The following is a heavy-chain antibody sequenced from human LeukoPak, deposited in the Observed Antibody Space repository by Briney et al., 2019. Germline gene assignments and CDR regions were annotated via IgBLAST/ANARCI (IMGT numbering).Heavy chain of an antibody. Sequence: QPGASLRLSCAASGFTFSSYAMSWVRQAPGKGLEWVSTITSSGGSTYYADSVKGRFTVSRDNSKNTLFLQTNSLRAEDTAVYYCAKGSLTIWYALDIWGQGTMVTVSS. V-gene: IGHV3-23*01. CDR3: AKGSLTIWYALDI. CDR1: GFTFSSYA. CDR2: ITSSGGST. J-gene: IGHJ3*02. D-gene: IGHD2-8*02.